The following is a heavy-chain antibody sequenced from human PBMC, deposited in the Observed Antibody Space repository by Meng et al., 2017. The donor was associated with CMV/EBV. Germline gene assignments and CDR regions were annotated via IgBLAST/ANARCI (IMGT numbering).Heavy chain of an antibody. CDR1: GGSVSSGSYY. V-gene: IGHV4-61*01. CDR2: IYYSGST. CDR3: AREGGVVVPAAIEHYYYYYGMDV. D-gene: IGHD2-2*02. J-gene: IGHJ6*02. Sequence: SQTLSLTGTVSGGSVSSGSYYWSWIRQPPGKGLEWIGYIYYSGSTNYNPSLKSRVTISVDTSKNQFSLKLSSVTAADTAVYYCAREGGVVVPAAIEHYYYYYGMDVWGQGTTVTVSS.